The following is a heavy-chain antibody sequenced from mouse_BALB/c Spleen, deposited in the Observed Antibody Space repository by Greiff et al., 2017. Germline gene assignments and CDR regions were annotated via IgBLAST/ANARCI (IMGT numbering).Heavy chain of an antibody. V-gene: IGHV5-4*02. CDR1: GFTFSDYY. Sequence: EVHLVESGGGLVKPGGSLKLSCAASGFTFSDYYMYWVRQTPEKRLEWVATISDGGSYTYYPDSVKGRFTISRDNAKNNLYLQMSSLKSEDTAMYYCARGDYDGNAMDYWGQGTSVTVSS. J-gene: IGHJ4*01. CDR3: ARGDYDGNAMDY. CDR2: ISDGGSYT. D-gene: IGHD2-4*01.